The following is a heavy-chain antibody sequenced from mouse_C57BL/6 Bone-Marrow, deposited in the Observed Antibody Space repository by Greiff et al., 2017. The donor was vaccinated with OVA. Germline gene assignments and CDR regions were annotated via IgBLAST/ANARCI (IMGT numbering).Heavy chain of an antibody. Sequence: EVKLMESGGGLVQPGGSLKLSCAASGFTFSDYGMAWVRQAPRKGPEWVAFISNLAYSIYYADTVTGRFTISRENAKNTLYLEMSSLRSEDTAMYYCARRGYDEGFDYWGQGTLVTVSA. J-gene: IGHJ3*01. CDR3: ARRGYDEGFDY. D-gene: IGHD2-2*01. CDR2: ISNLAYSI. CDR1: GFTFSDYG. V-gene: IGHV5-15*01.